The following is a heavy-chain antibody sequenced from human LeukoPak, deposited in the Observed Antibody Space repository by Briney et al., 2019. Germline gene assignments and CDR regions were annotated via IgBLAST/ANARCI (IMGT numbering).Heavy chain of an antibody. Sequence: ASVKVSCKPSGYTITGYYMHWVRQAPGQELEWMGWINPDSGGTKYARKFQGRVTMTRDTSISTAYMELNRLRSDDTAVYYCAREGYSYGLGAFDIWGQGTMATVSS. CDR1: GYTITGYY. D-gene: IGHD5-18*01. CDR3: AREGYSYGLGAFDI. V-gene: IGHV1-2*02. CDR2: INPDSGGT. J-gene: IGHJ3*02.